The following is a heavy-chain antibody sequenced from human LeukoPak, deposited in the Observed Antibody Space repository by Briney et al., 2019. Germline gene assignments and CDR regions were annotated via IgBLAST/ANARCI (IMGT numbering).Heavy chain of an antibody. CDR2: ISAYNGNT. Sequence: ASVKVSCKASGYTFTSYGISWVRQAPGQGLEWMGWISAYNGNTNYAQKLQGRVTMTTDTSTSTAYMELRSLRSDDTAVYYCARGTAAGNEADDFDIWGQGTMVTVSS. CDR1: GYTFTSYG. J-gene: IGHJ3*02. CDR3: ARGTAAGNEADDFDI. D-gene: IGHD6-13*01. V-gene: IGHV1-18*01.